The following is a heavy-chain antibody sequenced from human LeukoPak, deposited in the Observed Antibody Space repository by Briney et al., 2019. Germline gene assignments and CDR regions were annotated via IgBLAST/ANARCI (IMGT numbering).Heavy chain of an antibody. CDR3: ARDRFGGSYYFDY. Sequence: GGSLRLSCAASGFTFSSYSMNWVRQAPGKGLEWVSSISSSSSYIYYADSVKGRLTISRDNAKNSLYLQINSLRAEDTAVYYCARDRFGGSYYFDYWGQGTLVTVSS. J-gene: IGHJ4*02. D-gene: IGHD3-10*01. CDR2: ISSSSSYI. V-gene: IGHV3-21*01. CDR1: GFTFSSYS.